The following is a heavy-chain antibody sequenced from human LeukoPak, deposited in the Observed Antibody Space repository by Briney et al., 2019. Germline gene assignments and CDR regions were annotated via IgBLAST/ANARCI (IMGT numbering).Heavy chain of an antibody. Sequence: GASVKVSCKASGYTFTSYAIHWVRQAPGRRLEWMGLINTGNGGTKYSQKLQGRVTITRDTSASTAHLELSSLSSEDTAVYYCAREAWGGNFDYWGQGTLVTVSS. CDR2: INTGNGGT. J-gene: IGHJ4*02. D-gene: IGHD2-15*01. CDR3: AREAWGGNFDY. V-gene: IGHV1-3*04. CDR1: GYTFTSYA.